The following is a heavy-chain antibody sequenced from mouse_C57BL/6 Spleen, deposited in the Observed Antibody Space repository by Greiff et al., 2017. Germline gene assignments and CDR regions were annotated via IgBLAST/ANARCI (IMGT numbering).Heavy chain of an antibody. D-gene: IGHD3-2*02. J-gene: IGHJ3*01. CDR1: GFTFNTYA. CDR3: VRESSGYSWFAY. V-gene: IGHV10-3*01. Sequence: EVMLVESGGGLVQPKGSLKLSCAASGFTFNTYAMHWVRQAPGKGLEWVARIRSKSSNYATYYADSVKDRFTISRDDSQSMLYLQMINLKTEDTAMYDCVRESSGYSWFAYWGQGTLVTVSA. CDR2: IRSKSSNYAT.